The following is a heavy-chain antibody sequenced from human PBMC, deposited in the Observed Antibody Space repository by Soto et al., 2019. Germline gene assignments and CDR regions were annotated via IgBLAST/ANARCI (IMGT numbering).Heavy chain of an antibody. D-gene: IGHD6-13*01. CDR3: ARGIAAAGKRRDLDY. CDR2: INPNSGGT. Sequence: VASVKVSCKASGYTFTGYYMHWVRQAPGQGLEWMGWINPNSGGTNYAQKFQGWVTMTRDTSISTAYMELSRLRSDDTAVYYCARGIAAAGKRRDLDYWGQGTLVTVSS. J-gene: IGHJ4*02. CDR1: GYTFTGYY. V-gene: IGHV1-2*04.